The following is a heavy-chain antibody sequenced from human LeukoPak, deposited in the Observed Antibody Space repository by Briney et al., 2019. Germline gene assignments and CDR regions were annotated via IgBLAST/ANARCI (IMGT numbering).Heavy chain of an antibody. V-gene: IGHV3-23*01. D-gene: IGHD4-23*01. CDR2: ISGSGSST. CDR3: ASPGRGLRWGGIEY. CDR1: GFTFSGYA. Sequence: GGSLRLSCAASGFTFSGYAMSWVRQAPGKGLEWVSTISGSGSSTDYAVSVKGRFTISRDKSKNTLYLQMNSLRPEDTAVYYCASPGRGLRWGGIEYWGQRTLVTVSS. J-gene: IGHJ4*02.